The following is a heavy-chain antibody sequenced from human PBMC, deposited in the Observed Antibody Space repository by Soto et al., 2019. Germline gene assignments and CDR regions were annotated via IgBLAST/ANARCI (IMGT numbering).Heavy chain of an antibody. V-gene: IGHV1-2*02. D-gene: IGHD2-2*01. CDR1: GYTFTDYY. J-gene: IGHJ6*02. Sequence: ASVKVSCKASGYTFTDYYMHWVRQAPGQGLEWMGWINPNSGGTNYAQKFQGRVTMTRDTSISTAYMEVSRLRSDDTVVYYCTRGAPFSVVPTADYYSCGMDVWGRGTTVTVSS. CDR3: TRGAPFSVVPTADYYSCGMDV. CDR2: INPNSGGT.